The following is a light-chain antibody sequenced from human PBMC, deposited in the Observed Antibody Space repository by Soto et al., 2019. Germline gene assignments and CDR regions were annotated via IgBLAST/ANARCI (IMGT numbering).Light chain of an antibody. CDR3: LQDHDDSWT. CDR2: AAS. V-gene: IGKV1-6*01. CDR1: RYIGSD. Sequence: ATQMTQSPSSLSASVGDRITITCRASRYIGSDLSWYQQKPGKAPTLLIYAASNLQSGVPSRFRGSRSGTEFTLTVSSLQPEDFATYYCLQDHDDSWTFGQGTKV. J-gene: IGKJ1*01.